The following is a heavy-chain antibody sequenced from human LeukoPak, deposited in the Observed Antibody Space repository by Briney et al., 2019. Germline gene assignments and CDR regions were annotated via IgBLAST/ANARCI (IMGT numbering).Heavy chain of an antibody. CDR3: TRDTGDFWSGYYYYYGMDV. CDR1: GFTFGDYA. J-gene: IGHJ6*02. D-gene: IGHD3-3*01. V-gene: IGHV3-49*04. CDR2: IRSKAYGGTT. Sequence: GGSLRLSCTASGFTFGDYAMSWVRQAPGKGLEWVGFIRSKAYGGTTEYAASVKGRFTISRDDSKSIAYLQMNSLKTEDTAVYYCTRDTGDFWSGYYYYYGMDVWGQGTTVTVSS.